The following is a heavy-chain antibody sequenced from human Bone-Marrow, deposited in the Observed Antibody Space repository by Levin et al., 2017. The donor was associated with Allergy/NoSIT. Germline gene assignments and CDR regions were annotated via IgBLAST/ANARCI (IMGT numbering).Heavy chain of an antibody. Sequence: SLKISCAASGFTFDDFAMHWVRQAPEKGLEWVSGINWDSNTKDYADSVKGRFTISRDNAKNSLYLQMNNLRPEDTAFYYCAKVPSSFGGSFYVQYWGRGILATVSS. CDR3: AKVPSSFGGSFYVQY. CDR2: INWDSNTK. J-gene: IGHJ4*02. D-gene: IGHD2-15*01. V-gene: IGHV3-9*01. CDR1: GFTFDDFA.